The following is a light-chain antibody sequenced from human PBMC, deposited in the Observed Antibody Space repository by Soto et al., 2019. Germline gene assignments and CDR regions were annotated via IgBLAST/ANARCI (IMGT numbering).Light chain of an antibody. Sequence: DFVMTQSPDSLAVCLGERATINCKASQSVLSNSNNKNYLAWFQQKSGQPPKLLIYWASTRQSGVPDRFSGSGSATDFTLTISSLQAEDVAVYYCQQYHSDPITFGQGTRLEIK. CDR2: WAS. J-gene: IGKJ5*01. V-gene: IGKV4-1*01. CDR1: QSVLSNSNNKNY. CDR3: QQYHSDPIT.